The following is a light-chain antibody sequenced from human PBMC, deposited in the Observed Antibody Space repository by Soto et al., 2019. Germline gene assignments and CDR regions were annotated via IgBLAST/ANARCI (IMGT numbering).Light chain of an antibody. CDR2: RAS. Sequence: DIAVTQSPDSLAVSLGERATINCKSSQSLLYPSNNKNYLAWYQQKPGQPPKLLIYRASTRASEVPDRFSGSGCGTDFALTISSRQAEDVAVYYCQQYYTGWTFGQGTKVEFK. CDR3: QQYYTGWT. CDR1: QSLLYPSNNKNY. V-gene: IGKV4-1*01. J-gene: IGKJ1*01.